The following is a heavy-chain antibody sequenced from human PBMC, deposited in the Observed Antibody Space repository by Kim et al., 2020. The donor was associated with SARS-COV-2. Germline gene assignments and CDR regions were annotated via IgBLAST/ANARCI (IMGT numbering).Heavy chain of an antibody. CDR3: ARAFSLVAATPSFDY. CDR1: GGSISRYY. D-gene: IGHD2-15*01. CDR2: IYYSGST. J-gene: IGHJ4*02. Sequence: SETLSLTCTVSGGSISRYYWSWIRQPPGKGLEWIGYIYYSGSTNYNPSLKSRVTISIDTSKNQFSLKLSSVTAADTAVYYCARAFSLVAATPSFDYWGQGTLVTDSS. V-gene: IGHV4-59*01.